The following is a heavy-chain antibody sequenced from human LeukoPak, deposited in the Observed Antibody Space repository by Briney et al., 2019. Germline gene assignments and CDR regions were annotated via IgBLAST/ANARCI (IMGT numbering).Heavy chain of an antibody. CDR2: IYYSGST. CDR1: GFTFSSYA. V-gene: IGHV4-59*01. J-gene: IGHJ3*02. Sequence: GSLRLSCAASGFTFSSYAMSWVRQPPGKGLEWIGYIYYSGSTNYNPSLKSRVTISVDTSKNQFSLKLSSVTAADTAVYYCARADGNYYDSSGYYKLYHDAFDIWGQGTMVTVSS. D-gene: IGHD3-22*01. CDR3: ARADGNYYDSSGYYKLYHDAFDI.